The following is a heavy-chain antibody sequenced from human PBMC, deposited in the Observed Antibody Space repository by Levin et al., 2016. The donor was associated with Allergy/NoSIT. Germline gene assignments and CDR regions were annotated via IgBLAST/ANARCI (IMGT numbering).Heavy chain of an antibody. J-gene: IGHJ4*02. Sequence: WIRQPPGKGLEWVSYISSSSSTIFYANSVKGRFAISRDNAKNSLYLQMNSLRAEDTAVYYCAKDWGPSGLGTQPLDYWGQGTLVTVSS. V-gene: IGHV3-48*01. D-gene: IGHD3-10*01. CDR2: ISSSSSTI. CDR3: AKDWGPSGLGTQPLDY.